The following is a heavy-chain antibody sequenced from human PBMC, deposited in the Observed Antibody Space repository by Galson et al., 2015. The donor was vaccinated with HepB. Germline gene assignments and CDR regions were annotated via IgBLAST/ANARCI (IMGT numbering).Heavy chain of an antibody. Sequence: QSGAEVKKPGESLKISCTGSGYSFASYWIGWVRQMPGRGLEWMGTIYPGDSDIRYDPSFQGQVTISADKSISTAFLQWSSLKASDTAIYYCATSIASKFDYWGQGTLVTVSS. CDR2: IYPGDSDI. CDR1: GYSFASYW. V-gene: IGHV5-51*03. D-gene: IGHD2-21*01. J-gene: IGHJ4*02. CDR3: ATSIASKFDY.